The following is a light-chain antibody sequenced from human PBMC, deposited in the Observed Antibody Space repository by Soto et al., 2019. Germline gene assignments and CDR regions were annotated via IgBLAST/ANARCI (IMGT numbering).Light chain of an antibody. V-gene: IGLV2-14*01. CDR3: SSYTGNSNQV. CDR1: SSDIGTYNY. CDR2: EVS. J-gene: IGLJ3*02. Sequence: QSALTQPASVSGSPGQSITISCTGTSSDIGTYNYVSWYQQHPGKVPKLMIYEVSNRPSGVSDRFSGSKSGNTASLAISGLQAEDEADYYCSSYTGNSNQVFGGGTKVTVL.